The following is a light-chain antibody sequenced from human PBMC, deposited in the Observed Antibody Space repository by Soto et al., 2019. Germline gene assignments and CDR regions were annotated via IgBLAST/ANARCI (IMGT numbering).Light chain of an antibody. Sequence: ELVMTQSPATLSVSPGERATLSCRASQSVSNTLAWYQQKPGQAPRLLMYSASTRATGIPARFSGSGSGTEFTLTISSLQSADFAVYFCQQYNNWARTFGQGTKVDI. CDR1: QSVSNT. J-gene: IGKJ1*01. V-gene: IGKV3-15*01. CDR3: QQYNNWART. CDR2: SAS.